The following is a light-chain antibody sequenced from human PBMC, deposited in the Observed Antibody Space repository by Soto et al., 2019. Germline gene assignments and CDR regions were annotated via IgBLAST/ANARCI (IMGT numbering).Light chain of an antibody. CDR2: GAF. CDR3: QQADSYPIT. J-gene: IGKJ5*01. CDR1: LDINRW. V-gene: IGKV1-12*01. Sequence: DIQMTQSPSSVSVSVGDRVTITCRASLDINRWLAWYQVRPGKPPKLLIAGAFVLQSGVPSRFSGSGYGTDFALTIDNLQPEDFATYYCQQADSYPITSGQGTRLEI.